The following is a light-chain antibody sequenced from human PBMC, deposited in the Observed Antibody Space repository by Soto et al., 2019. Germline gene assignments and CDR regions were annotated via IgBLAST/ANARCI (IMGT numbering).Light chain of an antibody. CDR3: QQYANSPIT. CDR1: QPVSSNF. J-gene: IGKJ5*01. Sequence: ELVLTQSPGTLSLSPGESAALSCRASQPVSSNFLAWYQQKPGQAPRLLIYGVSSRASGIPDRFFGSGSGTDFTLTINRLKPEDFAVYYCQQYANSPITFGQGTRLEIK. CDR2: GVS. V-gene: IGKV3-20*01.